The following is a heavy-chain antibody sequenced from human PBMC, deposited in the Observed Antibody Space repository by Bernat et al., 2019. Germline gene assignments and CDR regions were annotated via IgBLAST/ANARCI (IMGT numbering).Heavy chain of an antibody. CDR3: ARGGVAGGDSGLDYGDPLPMDV. V-gene: IGHV1-69*02. CDR2: IIPILGIA. CDR1: GGTFSSYT. Sequence: QVQLVQSGAEVKKPGSSVKVSCKASGGTFSSYTISWVRQAPGQGLEWMGRIIPILGIANYAQKFQGRVTITADKSTSTAYMELSSLRSEDTAVYYCARGGVAGGDSGLDYGDPLPMDVWGQGTTVTVSS. J-gene: IGHJ6*02. D-gene: IGHD4-17*01.